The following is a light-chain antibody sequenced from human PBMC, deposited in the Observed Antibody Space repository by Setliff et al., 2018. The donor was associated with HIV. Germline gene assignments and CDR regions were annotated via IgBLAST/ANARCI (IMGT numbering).Light chain of an antibody. V-gene: IGLV7-46*01. Sequence: QAVVTQEPSLTVSPGGTVTLTCGSSTGAVTSRHYPYWLQQKPGQAPRTLIYDTRHKHSWTPARFSGSLLGGVAALTLSGAQPDDEADYYCLLSYNGVRVFGGGTKAHRP. CDR1: TGAVTSRHY. CDR3: LLSYNGVRV. J-gene: IGLJ2*01. CDR2: DTR.